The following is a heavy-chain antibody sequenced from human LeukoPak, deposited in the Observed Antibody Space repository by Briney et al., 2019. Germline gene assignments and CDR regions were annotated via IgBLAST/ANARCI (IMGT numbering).Heavy chain of an antibody. CDR3: ARVDSIVVVPAASYYFDY. D-gene: IGHD2-2*01. CDR1: GFTFDDYG. J-gene: IGHJ4*02. V-gene: IGHV3-20*04. Sequence: PGGSLRLSCAASGFTFDDYGMSWVRQAPGKGLEWVSGINWNGGSTGYADSVKGRFTISRDNAKNSLYLQMNSLRAEDTALYYCARVDSIVVVPAASYYFDYWGQGTLVTVSS. CDR2: INWNGGST.